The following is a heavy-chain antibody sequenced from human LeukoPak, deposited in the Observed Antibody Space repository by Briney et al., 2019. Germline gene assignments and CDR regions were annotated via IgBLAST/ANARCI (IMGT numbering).Heavy chain of an antibody. CDR2: ISAYNGNT. CDR1: GYTFTSYG. J-gene: IGHJ3*02. D-gene: IGHD1-26*01. V-gene: IGHV1-18*01. Sequence: GASVKVSCKASGYTFTSYGISWVRQAPGQGLEWMGWISAYNGNTNYAQKLQGRVTMTTDTSTSTAYMELRSLRSDDTAVYYCTRGAVGSTPHVAFDIWGQGTMVTVSS. CDR3: TRGAVGSTPHVAFDI.